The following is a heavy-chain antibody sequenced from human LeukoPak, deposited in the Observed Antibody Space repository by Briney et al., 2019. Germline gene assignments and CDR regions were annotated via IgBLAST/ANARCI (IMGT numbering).Heavy chain of an antibody. J-gene: IGHJ4*02. CDR3: ARQRDSGFDFDS. CDR1: GYIFTNYW. V-gene: IGHV5-51*01. CDR2: IYPSDSET. Sequence: GESLKISCICSGYIFTNYWSCWVRHVPPSGLGWRGVIYPSDSETRYSPSFKGQVTISADKSIDTAYLQWSSLKASDTAMYYCARQRDSGFDFDSWGQGTLVTVSS. D-gene: IGHD5-12*01.